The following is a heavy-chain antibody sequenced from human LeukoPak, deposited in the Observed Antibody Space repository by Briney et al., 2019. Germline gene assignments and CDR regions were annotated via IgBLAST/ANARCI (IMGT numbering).Heavy chain of an antibody. CDR2: ISSSSSYI. CDR1: GFTFSSYS. D-gene: IGHD6-19*01. J-gene: IGHJ4*02. Sequence: GGSLRLSCAASGFTFSSYSMNWVRQAPGKGLEWVSSISSSSSYIYYADSVKGRFTISRDNAKNSLYLQMNSLRAEDTAVYYCARDGGIAVAGGIDYWGQGTLVTVSS. V-gene: IGHV3-21*01. CDR3: ARDGGIAVAGGIDY.